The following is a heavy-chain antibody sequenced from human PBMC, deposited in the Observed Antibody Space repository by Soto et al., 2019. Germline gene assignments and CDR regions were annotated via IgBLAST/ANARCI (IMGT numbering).Heavy chain of an antibody. CDR3: AKWRSSWTNYYYYYGMDV. J-gene: IGHJ6*02. D-gene: IGHD6-13*01. CDR2: ISGSGGST. V-gene: IGHV3-23*01. CDR1: GFTFSSYG. Sequence: PGGSLRLSCSASGFTFSSYGMSWVRQAPGKGLEWVSGISGSGGSTQYADSVKGRFTISRDNSKKTLYLEMNSLRAEDTAVYYCAKWRSSWTNYYYYYGMDVWGQGTTVTVSS.